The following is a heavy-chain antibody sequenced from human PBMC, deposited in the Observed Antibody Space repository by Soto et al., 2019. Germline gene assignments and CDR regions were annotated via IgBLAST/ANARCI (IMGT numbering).Heavy chain of an antibody. Sequence: NPSETLSLTCAVYGGSFSGYYWSWIRQPPGKGLEWIGEINHSGSTNYNPSLKSRVTISVDTSKNQFSLKLSSVTAADTAVYYCASKKVYGSGSYYKQRVFDYWGQGTLVTVSS. CDR1: GGSFSGYY. CDR3: ASKKVYGSGSYYKQRVFDY. CDR2: INHSGST. J-gene: IGHJ4*02. V-gene: IGHV4-34*01. D-gene: IGHD3-10*01.